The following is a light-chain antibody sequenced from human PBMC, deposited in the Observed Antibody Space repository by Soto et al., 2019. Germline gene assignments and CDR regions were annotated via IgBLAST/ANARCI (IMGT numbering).Light chain of an antibody. CDR2: LGS. J-gene: IGKJ4*01. V-gene: IGKV2-28*01. Sequence: DIVMTQSPLSLPVTPGEPASISCRSSQSLLHSNGYNYLDWYLQKPGQSPQLLIYLGSNRASGVPGKFSGRGSGPRFTLKNRRVGAEDVGVYYCMQALQTPLTFGGGTKVEIK. CDR1: QSLLHSNGYNY. CDR3: MQALQTPLT.